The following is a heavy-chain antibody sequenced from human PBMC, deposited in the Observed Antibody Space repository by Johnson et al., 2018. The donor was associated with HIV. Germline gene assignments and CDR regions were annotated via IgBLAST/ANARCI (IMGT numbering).Heavy chain of an antibody. CDR3: AKGMDYYDSSGYYRRVYDAFDI. Sequence: QVQLVESGGGVVQPGRSLRLSCAASGFTFSSYGMHWVRQAPGKGLEWVAVIWYDGSNKYYADSVKGRFTISRDISKNTLYLQMNSLRAEDTAVYYCAKGMDYYDSSGYYRRVYDAFDIWGQGTMVTVSS. J-gene: IGHJ3*02. D-gene: IGHD3-22*01. CDR1: GFTFSSYG. V-gene: IGHV3-33*06. CDR2: IWYDGSNK.